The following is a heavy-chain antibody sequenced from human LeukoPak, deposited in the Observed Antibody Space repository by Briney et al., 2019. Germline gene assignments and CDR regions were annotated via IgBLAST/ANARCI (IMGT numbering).Heavy chain of an antibody. J-gene: IGHJ3*02. D-gene: IGHD5-18*01. CDR2: IYPGDSDT. CDR3: ARPYTQLCVSDAFDI. V-gene: IGHV5-51*01. CDR1: GYIFTSSW. Sequence: GESLQISCTGSGYIFTSSWIGWLRQMPGKLLEWMGIIYPGDSDTRYSPSFQGQVTISADKSISTAYLQWSSLKASDTAMYYCARPYTQLCVSDAFDIWGQGTMVTVSS.